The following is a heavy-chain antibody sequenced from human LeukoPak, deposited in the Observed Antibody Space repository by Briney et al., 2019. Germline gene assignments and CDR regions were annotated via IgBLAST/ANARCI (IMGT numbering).Heavy chain of an antibody. V-gene: IGHV4-34*01. J-gene: IGHJ4*02. CDR3: AGRDGYTGY. D-gene: IGHD5-24*01. CDR1: GGSFSGYY. CDR2: INHSGST. Sequence: SETLSLTCAVYGGSFSGYYWSWIRQPPGKGLEWIGEINHSGSTNYNPSLKSRVTISVDTSKNQFSLKLSSVTASDTAVYYCAGRDGYTGYWGQGTLVTVSS.